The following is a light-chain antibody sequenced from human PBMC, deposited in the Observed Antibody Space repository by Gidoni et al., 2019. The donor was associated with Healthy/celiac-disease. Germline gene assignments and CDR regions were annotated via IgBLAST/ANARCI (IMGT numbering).Light chain of an antibody. CDR3: QQRSNWPRT. Sequence: IVLTQSPATLSLSPGERATLSCRASQSVSSYLAWYQQKPGQAPRLLNYDASNRATGIPARFSGSGSGTDFTLTISSLEPEDFAVYYCQQRSNWPRTFGGGTKVEIK. J-gene: IGKJ4*01. V-gene: IGKV3-11*01. CDR2: DAS. CDR1: QSVSSY.